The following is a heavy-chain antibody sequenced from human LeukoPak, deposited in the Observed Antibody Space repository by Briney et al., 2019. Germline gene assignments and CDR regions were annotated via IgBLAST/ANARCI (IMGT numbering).Heavy chain of an antibody. CDR3: ARVPKVGFWFDP. D-gene: IGHD1-26*01. Sequence: SETLSLTCTVSGSSISSGGYYWSWIRQHPGKGLEWIGYIYYSGSTYYNPSLKSRVTISVDTSKNQFSLKLSSVTAADTAVYYCARVPKVGFWFDPWGQGTLVTVSS. J-gene: IGHJ5*02. V-gene: IGHV4-31*03. CDR1: GSSISSGGYY. CDR2: IYYSGST.